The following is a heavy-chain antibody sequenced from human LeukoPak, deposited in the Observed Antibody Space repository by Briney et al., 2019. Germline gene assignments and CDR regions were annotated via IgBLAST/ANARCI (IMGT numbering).Heavy chain of an antibody. V-gene: IGHV3-30*18. Sequence: GRSLRLSCAASGFTFSSYGMHRVRQAPGKGLEWVALISYDGSNKYYADSVKGRFTISRDNSKNTLYLQMNSLRAEDTAVYYCAKGWWYSSGWEDDAFDIWGQGTMVTVSS. J-gene: IGHJ3*02. CDR3: AKGWWYSSGWEDDAFDI. CDR2: ISYDGSNK. CDR1: GFTFSSYG. D-gene: IGHD6-19*01.